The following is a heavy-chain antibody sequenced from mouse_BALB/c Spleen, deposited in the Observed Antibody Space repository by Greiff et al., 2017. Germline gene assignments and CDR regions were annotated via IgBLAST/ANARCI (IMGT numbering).Heavy chain of an antibody. CDR1: GFTFTDYY. V-gene: IGHV7-3*02. D-gene: IGHD1-1*01. J-gene: IGHJ4*01. CDR3: ARLHYYGSSYGAMDY. Sequence: DVHLVESGGGLVQPGGSLRLSCATSGFTFTDYYMSWVRQPPGKALEWLGFIRNKANGYTTEYSASVKGRFTISRDNSQSILYLQMNTLRAEDSATYYCARLHYYGSSYGAMDYWGQGTSVTVSS. CDR2: IRNKANGYTT.